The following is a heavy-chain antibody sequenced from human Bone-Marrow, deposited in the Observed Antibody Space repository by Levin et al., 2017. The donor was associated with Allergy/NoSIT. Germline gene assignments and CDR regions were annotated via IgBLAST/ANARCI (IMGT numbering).Heavy chain of an antibody. V-gene: IGHV1-3*01. CDR3: ARDADDILTGYKVGVGGMDV. D-gene: IGHD3-9*01. CDR2: INAGNGNT. J-gene: IGHJ6*02. Sequence: ASVKVSCKASGYTFTSYAMHWVRQAPGQRLEWMGWINAGNGNTKYSQKFQGRVTITRDTSASTAYMELSSLRSEDTAVYYCARDADDILTGYKVGVGGMDVWGQGTTVTVSS. CDR1: GYTFTSYA.